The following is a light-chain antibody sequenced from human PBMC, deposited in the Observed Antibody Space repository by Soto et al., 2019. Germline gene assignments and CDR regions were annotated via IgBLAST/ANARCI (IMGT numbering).Light chain of an antibody. CDR3: SSYAGNNVVI. CDR1: SSDVGGYNY. J-gene: IGLJ2*01. V-gene: IGLV2-8*01. Sequence: QSALTQPPSASGSHRQSVTISCTGTSSDVGGYNYVSWYQQHPGKVPKLLIYEVTRRHSGVPDRSYGSKSVNTASLTVSALQAEDEAHYYCSSYAGNNVVIFGGGTKLTVL. CDR2: EVT.